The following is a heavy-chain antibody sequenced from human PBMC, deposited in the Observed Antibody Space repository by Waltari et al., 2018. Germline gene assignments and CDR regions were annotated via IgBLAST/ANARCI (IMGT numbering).Heavy chain of an antibody. Sequence: QVQLVQSGAEVKKPGASVKVSCKASGYTFTSYAMHWVRQAPGQRLEWMGWINAGNGNTKYSQKFQGRVTITRDTSASTAYMELSSLRSEDTAVYYCARGGNYYGSGSRPEYYYGMDVWGQGTTVTVSS. D-gene: IGHD3-10*01. CDR2: INAGNGNT. V-gene: IGHV1-3*01. CDR3: ARGGNYYGSGSRPEYYYGMDV. J-gene: IGHJ6*02. CDR1: GYTFTSYA.